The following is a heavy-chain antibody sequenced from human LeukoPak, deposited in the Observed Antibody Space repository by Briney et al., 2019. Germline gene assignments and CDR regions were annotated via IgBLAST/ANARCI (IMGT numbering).Heavy chain of an antibody. CDR3: ARDSRSSSLK. Sequence: PGRSLRLSCAASGFTFNSYAMHWVRQAPGKGLEWVAVISYDGSNKYYADSVKGRFTISRDNSKNTLYLQMNSLRAEDTAVYYCARDSRSSSLKWGQGTLVTVSS. D-gene: IGHD6-13*01. CDR1: GFTFNSYA. CDR2: ISYDGSNK. V-gene: IGHV3-30*04. J-gene: IGHJ4*02.